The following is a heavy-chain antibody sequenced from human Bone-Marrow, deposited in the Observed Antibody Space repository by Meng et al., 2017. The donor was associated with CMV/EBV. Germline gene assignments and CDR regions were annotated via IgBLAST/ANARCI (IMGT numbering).Heavy chain of an antibody. CDR3: AKISGDIPRTGSRLGFAY. Sequence: GGSLRLSCAASGFTFSSYAMSWVRQAPGKGLEWVSAISGSGGSTYYADSVKGRFTISRDNSKNTLYLQMNSLRAEDTAVYYCAKISGDIPRTGSRLGFAYWGQGPLVTCYS. D-gene: IGHD2-2*02. CDR2: ISGSGGST. CDR1: GFTFSSYA. V-gene: IGHV3-23*01. J-gene: IGHJ4*02.